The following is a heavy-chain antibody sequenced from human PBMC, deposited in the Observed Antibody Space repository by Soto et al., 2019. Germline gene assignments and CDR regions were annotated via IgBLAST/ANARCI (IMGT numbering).Heavy chain of an antibody. CDR1: GGTFSSYA. J-gene: IGHJ6*02. CDR2: IIPIFGTA. Sequence: ASVKVSCKASGGTFSSYAISWVRQAPGQGLEWMGGIIPIFGTANYAQKFQGRVTITADESTSTAYMELSSLRCEDTAVYYCARPLYSNYHYYGMDVWGQGTTVTVPS. D-gene: IGHD4-4*01. V-gene: IGHV1-69*13. CDR3: ARPLYSNYHYYGMDV.